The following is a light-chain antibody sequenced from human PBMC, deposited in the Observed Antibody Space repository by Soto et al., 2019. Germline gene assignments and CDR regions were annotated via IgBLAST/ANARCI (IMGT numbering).Light chain of an antibody. CDR1: QCVSSY. CDR2: DAS. CDR3: PQRNNRSWT. V-gene: IGKV3-11*01. Sequence: EIVLTQSPSTLSLSPVESATLSCRASQCVSSYLSWYQQKPGQAPRLLIYDASNRATGIPARFSGSGSGTDFTLTISSQEPEDLALYYCPQRNNRSWTSGQGTKLAIK. J-gene: IGKJ1*01.